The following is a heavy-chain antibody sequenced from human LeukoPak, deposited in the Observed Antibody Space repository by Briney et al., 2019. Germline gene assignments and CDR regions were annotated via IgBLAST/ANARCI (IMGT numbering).Heavy chain of an antibody. CDR1: GYTFTGYY. CDR3: ARGRYQLLIDAFDI. D-gene: IGHD2-2*01. CDR2: INPNSGGT. Sequence: ASVKVSCKASGYTFTGYYMHWVRQAPGQGLEWMGWINPNSGGTNYAQKFQGWVTMTRDTSISTAYMELSRLRSDDTAVYYYARGRYQLLIDAFDIWGQGTMVTVSS. V-gene: IGHV1-2*04. J-gene: IGHJ3*02.